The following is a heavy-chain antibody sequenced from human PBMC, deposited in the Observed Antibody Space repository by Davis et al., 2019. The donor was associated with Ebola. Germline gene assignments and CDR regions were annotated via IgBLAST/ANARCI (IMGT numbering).Heavy chain of an antibody. V-gene: IGHV1-69*10. CDR2: IIPILGIA. CDR3: ARLRGSGYYYYYMDV. J-gene: IGHJ6*03. D-gene: IGHD3-10*01. CDR1: GGTFSSYA. Sequence: SVKVSCKASGGTFSSYAISWVRQAPGQGLEWMGGIIPILGIANYAQKFQGRVTITADKSTSTVYMELSSLRSEDTAVYYCARLRGSGYYYYYMDVWGKGTTVTVSS.